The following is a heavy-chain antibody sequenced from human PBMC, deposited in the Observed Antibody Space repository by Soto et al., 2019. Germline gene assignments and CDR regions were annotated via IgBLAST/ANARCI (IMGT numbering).Heavy chain of an antibody. CDR2: IYHSGST. Sequence: PSDTLSLTCAVYGGSLSGYYWTWIRQPPGKGLEWIGEIYHSGSTNYSPSLKSRLTISVDTSKNQFSLKVSSVTAADTAVYYCASRKSTMIRGVATYGMDVWGQGPTVTVS. CDR1: GGSLSGYY. V-gene: IGHV4-34*01. CDR3: ASRKSTMIRGVATYGMDV. J-gene: IGHJ6*02. D-gene: IGHD3-10*01.